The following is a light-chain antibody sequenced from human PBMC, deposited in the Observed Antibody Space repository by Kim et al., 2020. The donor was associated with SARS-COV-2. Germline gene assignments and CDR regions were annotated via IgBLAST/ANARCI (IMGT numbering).Light chain of an antibody. CDR3: QQYGSSLTWT. CDR1: QSVGSSY. V-gene: IGKV3-20*01. CDR2: GVS. Sequence: EIVLTQSPGTLSLSPGDRATLSCRASQSVGSSYLAWYQHKPGQAPRLLIYGVSSRATGIPDRFSGSGSGTDFTLTITRLEPEDFAVYYCQQYGSSLTWTFGQGTKVDIK. J-gene: IGKJ1*01.